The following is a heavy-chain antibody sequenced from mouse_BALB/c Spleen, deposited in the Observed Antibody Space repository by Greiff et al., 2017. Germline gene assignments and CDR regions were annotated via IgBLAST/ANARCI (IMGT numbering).Heavy chain of an antibody. V-gene: IGHV5-12-2*01. CDR1: GFTFSSYT. CDR2: ISNGGGST. Sequence: EVQGVESGGGLVQPGGSLKLSCAASGFTFSSYTMSWVRQTPEKRLEWVAYISNGGGSTYYPDTVKGRFTISRDNAKHTLYLQMSSLKSEDTAMYYGARHRYDPYYIDYWGQGTTLTVSS. D-gene: IGHD2-14*01. CDR3: ARHRYDPYYIDY. J-gene: IGHJ2*01.